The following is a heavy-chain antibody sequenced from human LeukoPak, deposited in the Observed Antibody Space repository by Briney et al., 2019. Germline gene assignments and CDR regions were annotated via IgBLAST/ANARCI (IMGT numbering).Heavy chain of an antibody. CDR3: ARHGGYSSPYLH. D-gene: IGHD6-13*01. V-gene: IGHV4-39*01. Sequence: PSETLSLTCTVSGASISNNYYWGWIRQPPGKGLEWIGSVFYSGNTDYIPSLRSRVTILEDTSKNQFSLKLSSVTAADTAVYYCARHGGYSSPYLHWGQGTLVTVSS. CDR1: GASISNNYY. J-gene: IGHJ1*01. CDR2: VFYSGNT.